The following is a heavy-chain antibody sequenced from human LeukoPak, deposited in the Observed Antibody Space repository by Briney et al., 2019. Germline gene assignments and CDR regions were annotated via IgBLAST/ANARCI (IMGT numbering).Heavy chain of an antibody. CDR1: GYTFTGYY. D-gene: IGHD5-24*01. V-gene: IGHV1-2*02. CDR3: ARRGDGYNLFDY. Sequence: ASVKVSCKASGYTFTGYYMHWVRQAPGQGPEWMGWINPNSGGTNYAQKFQGRVTMTRDTSISTAYMELSRLRSDDTAVYYCARRGDGYNLFDYWGQGTLVTVSS. J-gene: IGHJ4*02. CDR2: INPNSGGT.